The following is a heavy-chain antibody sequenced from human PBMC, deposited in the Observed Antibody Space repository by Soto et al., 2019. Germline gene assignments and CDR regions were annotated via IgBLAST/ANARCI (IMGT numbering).Heavy chain of an antibody. CDR2: IIPIFGTA. J-gene: IGHJ5*02. D-gene: IGHD3-22*01. Sequence: SVKVSCRASGGTFSSYAISWVRQAPGQGLEWMGGIIPIFGTANYAQKFQGRVTITADESTSTAYMELSSLRSEDTAVYYCASSMIVVVTDSWFDPWGQGTLVTVSS. CDR1: GGTFSSYA. CDR3: ASSMIVVVTDSWFDP. V-gene: IGHV1-69*13.